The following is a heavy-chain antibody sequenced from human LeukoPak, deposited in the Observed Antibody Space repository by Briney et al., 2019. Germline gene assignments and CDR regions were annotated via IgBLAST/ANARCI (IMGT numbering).Heavy chain of an antibody. CDR2: IYYSGST. CDR1: GGSISSYY. Sequence: SETLSLTCTVSGGSISSYYWSWIRQPPGMGLEWIGCIYYSGSTDYNPSLKSRVTISVDTSKDQFSLRLTSVTAADTAVYYCARSFLGDWYFDLWGRGTLVTVSS. D-gene: IGHD1-26*01. CDR3: ARSFLGDWYFDL. V-gene: IGHV4-59*01. J-gene: IGHJ2*01.